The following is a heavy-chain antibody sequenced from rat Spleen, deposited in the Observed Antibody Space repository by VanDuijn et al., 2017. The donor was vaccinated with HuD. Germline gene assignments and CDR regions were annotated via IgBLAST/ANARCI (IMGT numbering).Heavy chain of an antibody. CDR3: ARSDGTHYYLPFIY. CDR1: GYSITSSYR. J-gene: IGHJ3*01. Sequence: EVQLQESGPGLVKPSQSLSLTCSVTGYSITSSYRWNWIRKFPGNKLEWMGYINSAGNTLYNPSLKSRISITRDTSKNQFFLQVNSVTTEDTANYYCARSDGTHYYLPFIYWGQGTQVTVSS. V-gene: IGHV3-3*01. CDR2: INSAGNT. D-gene: IGHD1-12*02.